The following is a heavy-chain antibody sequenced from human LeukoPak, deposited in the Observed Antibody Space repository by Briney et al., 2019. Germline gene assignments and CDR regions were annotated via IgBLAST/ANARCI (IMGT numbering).Heavy chain of an antibody. CDR3: AKDGQRFRGHSVGGAFDI. J-gene: IGHJ3*02. D-gene: IGHD3-10*01. Sequence: GGSLRLSCAASGFTFDDYAMHWVRQAPGKGLEWVSGISWNSGSIGYADSVKGRFTISRDNAKNSLYLQMNSLRAEDTALYYCAKDGQRFRGHSVGGAFDIWGQGTMVTVSS. CDR2: ISWNSGSI. V-gene: IGHV3-9*01. CDR1: GFTFDDYA.